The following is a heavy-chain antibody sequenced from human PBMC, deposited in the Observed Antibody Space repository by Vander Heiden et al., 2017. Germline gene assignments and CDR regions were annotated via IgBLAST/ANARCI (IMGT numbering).Heavy chain of an antibody. V-gene: IGHV4-28*01. CDR1: GYSIWTRNW. J-gene: IGHJ4*02. Sequence: QVQLQESGPGLVKPSDTLALTCTVSGYSIWTRNWLGWMRQYPGGGLEWIGYIKYSESRYYNPSLKSRVTMSVDTSKNTFSLKLSSVTALDTAVYYCARATVDSDYFDHWGQGTLVTVSS. CDR3: ARATVDSDYFDH. D-gene: IGHD4-17*01. CDR2: IKYSESR.